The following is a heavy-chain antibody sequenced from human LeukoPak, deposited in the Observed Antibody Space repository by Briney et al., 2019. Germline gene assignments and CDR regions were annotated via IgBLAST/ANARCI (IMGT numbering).Heavy chain of an antibody. CDR2: ISGSGGST. D-gene: IGHD2-15*01. CDR1: GFTFSSYA. V-gene: IGHV3-23*01. Sequence: GGSLRLSCAASGFTFSSYAMSGVRQAPGKGLEWVSAISGSGGSTYYADSVRGRFTISRDNSKNTLYLQMNSLRAEDTAVYYCAKAFRSTPLLPPRDYWGQGTLVTVSS. CDR3: AKAFRSTPLLPPRDY. J-gene: IGHJ4*02.